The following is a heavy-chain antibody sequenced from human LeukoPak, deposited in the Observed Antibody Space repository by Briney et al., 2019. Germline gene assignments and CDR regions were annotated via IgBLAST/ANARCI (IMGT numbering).Heavy chain of an antibody. CDR3: ARRIYCGGDCYYFDY. D-gene: IGHD2-21*02. V-gene: IGHV5-51*01. J-gene: IGHJ4*02. Sequence: GESLKISCKGSGYSFTSYWIGWVRQMPGKSLEWMGIIYPGDSDTRYSPSFQGQVTISADKSISTAYLQWSSLKASDTAMYYCARRIYCGGDCYYFDYWGQGTLVTVSS. CDR1: GYSFTSYW. CDR2: IYPGDSDT.